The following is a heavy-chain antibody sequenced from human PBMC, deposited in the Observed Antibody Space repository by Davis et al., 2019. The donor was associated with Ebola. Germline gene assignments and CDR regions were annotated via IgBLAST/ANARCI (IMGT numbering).Heavy chain of an antibody. J-gene: IGHJ6*02. CDR3: ARTRTTGTTGGGMDV. CDR1: GFTFSDYW. Sequence: PGGSLRLSCAASGFTFSDYWVSWVRQAPGKTLEWVGIIKPDGSETFYEDSVKGRFAISRDNSKGLAYLQMNSLRGEETAIYYCARTRTTGTTGGGMDVWGQGTTVTVSS. CDR2: IKPDGSET. V-gene: IGHV3-7*01. D-gene: IGHD4-17*01.